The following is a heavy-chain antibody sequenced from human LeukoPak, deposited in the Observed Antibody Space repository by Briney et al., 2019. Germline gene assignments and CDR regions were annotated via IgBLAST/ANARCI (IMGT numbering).Heavy chain of an antibody. Sequence: KPSETLSLTCTVSGYSISSGYYWGWIRQPPGKGLEWIGYIYYSGSTNYNPSLKSRVTISVDTSKNQFSLKLSSVTAADTAVYYCARASPTRWFDPWGQGTLVTVSS. CDR3: ARASPTRWFDP. D-gene: IGHD2-15*01. V-gene: IGHV4-38-2*02. CDR2: IYYSGST. CDR1: GYSISSGYY. J-gene: IGHJ5*02.